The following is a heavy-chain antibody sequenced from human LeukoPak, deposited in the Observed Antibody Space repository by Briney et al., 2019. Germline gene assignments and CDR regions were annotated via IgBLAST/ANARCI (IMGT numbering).Heavy chain of an antibody. D-gene: IGHD3-10*01. CDR2: ISSSSSYI. CDR3: AKDSVTMVRGVIPPGY. V-gene: IGHV3-21*01. Sequence: GGSLRLSCAASGFTFSSYSMNWVRQAPGKGLEWVSSISSSSSYIYYADSVKGRFTISRDNSKNTLYLQMNSLRAEDTAVYYCAKDSVTMVRGVIPPGYWGQGTLVTVSS. CDR1: GFTFSSYS. J-gene: IGHJ4*02.